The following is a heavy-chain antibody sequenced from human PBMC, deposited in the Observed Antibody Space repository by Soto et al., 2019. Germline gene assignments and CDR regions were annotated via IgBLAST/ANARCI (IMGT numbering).Heavy chain of an antibody. V-gene: IGHV4-59*08. CDR2: IYYSGST. CDR1: GGSISSYY. D-gene: IGHD3-10*01. CDR3: ARAPMVRGVPIYYFDY. Sequence: PSETLSLTCTVSGGSISSYYWSWIRQPPGKGLEWIGYIYYSGSTNYNPSLKSRVTISVDTSKNQFSLKLSSVTAADTAVYYCARAPMVRGVPIYYFDYWGQGTLVTVSS. J-gene: IGHJ4*02.